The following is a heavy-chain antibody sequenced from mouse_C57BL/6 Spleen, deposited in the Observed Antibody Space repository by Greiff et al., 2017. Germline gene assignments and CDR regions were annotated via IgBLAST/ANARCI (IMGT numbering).Heavy chain of an antibody. J-gene: IGHJ2*02. Sequence: EVQLQQSGTVLARPGASVKMSCKTSGYTFTSYWMHWVKQRPGQGLEWIAAIYLGNSDTSYPQKFKGMAKLTAVTSTSTAYMELSSLTNEDSAIYYCTKSNNDDFCDYWGQGTSLTVSS. D-gene: IGHD2-12*01. CDR1: GYTFTSYW. CDR3: TKSNNDDFCDY. V-gene: IGHV1-5*01. CDR2: IYLGNSDT.